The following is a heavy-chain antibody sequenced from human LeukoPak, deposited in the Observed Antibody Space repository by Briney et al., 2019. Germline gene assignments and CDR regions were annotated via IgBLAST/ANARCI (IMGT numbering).Heavy chain of an antibody. D-gene: IGHD3-22*01. V-gene: IGHV3-21*01. J-gene: IGHJ3*02. CDR2: ISSSSSYI. Sequence: GGSLRLSCAASGFTFSSYAMSWVRQAPGKGLEWVSSISSSSSYIYYADSVKGRFTISRDNAKNSLYLQMNSLRAEDTAVYYCARVRQYYYDSSGPSPGAFDIWGQGTMVTVSS. CDR1: GFTFSSYA. CDR3: ARVRQYYYDSSGPSPGAFDI.